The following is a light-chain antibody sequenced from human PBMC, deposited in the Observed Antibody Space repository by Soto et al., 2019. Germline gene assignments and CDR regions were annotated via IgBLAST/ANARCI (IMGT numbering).Light chain of an antibody. J-gene: IGKJ1*01. CDR3: QKYGNFWT. CDR1: QSVSLS. CDR2: GAS. V-gene: IGKV3-20*01. Sequence: EIVLTQSPATLSLSPGGRATLSCRASQSVSLSLAWYQQKPGQAPRLLIYGASSRATGIPDRFSGSGSGTDFSLTIRRLEPDDFAVYYCQKYGNFWTFGQGAKVDIK.